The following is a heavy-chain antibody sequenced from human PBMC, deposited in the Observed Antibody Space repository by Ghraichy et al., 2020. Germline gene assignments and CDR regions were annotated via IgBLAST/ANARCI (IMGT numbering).Heavy chain of an antibody. CDR3: AKDPLADCSGGSCYSGYFDL. Sequence: GSLRLSCAASGFTFSSYAMSWVRQAPGKGLEWVPAISGSGGSTYYADSVKGRFTISRDNSKNKLYLQMNSLRAEDTAVYYCAKDPLADCSGGSCYSGYFDLWGRGTLVTVSS. D-gene: IGHD2-15*01. J-gene: IGHJ2*01. V-gene: IGHV3-23*01. CDR1: GFTFSSYA. CDR2: ISGSGGST.